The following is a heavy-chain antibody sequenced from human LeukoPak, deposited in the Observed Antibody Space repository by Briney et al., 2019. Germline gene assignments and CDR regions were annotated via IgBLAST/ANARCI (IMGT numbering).Heavy chain of an antibody. Sequence: SQTLSLTCTVSGGSISSGGYYWSWIRQHPGKGLEWIGYIYYSGSTYYNPSLKSRVTISVDTSKNQLSLKLSSVTAADTAVYYCARDGYGDLRGFDPWGQGTLVTVSS. CDR1: GGSISSGGYY. J-gene: IGHJ5*02. CDR2: IYYSGST. V-gene: IGHV4-31*03. D-gene: IGHD4-17*01. CDR3: ARDGYGDLRGFDP.